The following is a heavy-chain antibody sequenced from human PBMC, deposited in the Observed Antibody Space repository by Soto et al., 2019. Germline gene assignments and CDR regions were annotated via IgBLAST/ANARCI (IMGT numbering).Heavy chain of an antibody. CDR1: GGSIRSSSYY. D-gene: IGHD3-16*01. J-gene: IGHJ6*01. Sequence: SETLSLTCTVSGGSIRSSSYYWGWIRQPPGKGLEWIGSIYYSGSTYYNPSLKSRVTISVDTSKNQFSLKLSSVTAADTAVYYGASKMMGQIGGYYYYYGMDVWGLGTTVTLPS. CDR3: ASKMMGQIGGYYYYYGMDV. V-gene: IGHV4-39*01. CDR2: IYYSGST.